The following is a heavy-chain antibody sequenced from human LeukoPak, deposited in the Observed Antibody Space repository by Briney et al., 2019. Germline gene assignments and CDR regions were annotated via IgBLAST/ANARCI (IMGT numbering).Heavy chain of an antibody. V-gene: IGHV3-23*01. J-gene: IGHJ3*02. D-gene: IGHD2-2*01. CDR2: ISGSGGST. Sequence: GGSLRLSCAASGFTFSSYGMSWVRQAPGKGLEWVSAISGSGGSTYYADSVKGRFTISRDNSKNTLYLQMNSLRAEDTAVYYCARVGEYQLLLYAFDMWGQGTMVTVSS. CDR3: ARVGEYQLLLYAFDM. CDR1: GFTFSSYG.